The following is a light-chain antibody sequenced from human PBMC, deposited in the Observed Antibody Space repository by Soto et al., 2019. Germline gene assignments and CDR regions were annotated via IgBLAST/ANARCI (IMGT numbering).Light chain of an antibody. V-gene: IGKV1-33*01. J-gene: IGKJ5*01. CDR2: DAS. CDR1: QSISSY. CDR3: QQYDNPLSI. Sequence: GDRVTITCLSSQSISSYLNWYQQKPGKAPKLLIYDASNLETGVPSRFSGSGDGTDCSFTISSMEPEYIATYYCQQYDNPLSIIGQGTRLEIK.